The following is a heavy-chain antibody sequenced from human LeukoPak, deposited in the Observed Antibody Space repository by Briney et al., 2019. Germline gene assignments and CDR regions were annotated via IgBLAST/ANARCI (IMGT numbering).Heavy chain of an antibody. J-gene: IGHJ6*03. CDR2: INHSGST. V-gene: IGHV4-34*01. D-gene: IGHD3-22*01. CDR3: AGAVNCDSSGYYRGYYMDV. Sequence: SETLSLTCAVYGGSFSGYYWSWIRQPPGKGLEWIGEINHSGSTNYNPSLKSRVTISVDTSKNQFSLKLSSVTAADTAVYYCAGAVNCDSSGYYRGYYMDVWGKGTTVTVSS. CDR1: GGSFSGYY.